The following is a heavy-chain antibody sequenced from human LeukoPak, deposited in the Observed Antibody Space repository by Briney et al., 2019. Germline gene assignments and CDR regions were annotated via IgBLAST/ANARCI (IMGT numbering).Heavy chain of an antibody. J-gene: IGHJ4*02. V-gene: IGHV3-66*01. CDR1: GFTVSNYY. CDR3: ARDGGDYGDYSALDY. D-gene: IGHD4-17*01. CDR2: IYSGGDT. Sequence: GGSLRLSCAASGFTVSNYYMSWVRQAPGKGLEWVSVIYSGGDTYYADSVKGRFTISRDNSKNTLYLQMNSLRAEDTAVYYCARDGGDYGDYSALDYWGQGTLVTVSS.